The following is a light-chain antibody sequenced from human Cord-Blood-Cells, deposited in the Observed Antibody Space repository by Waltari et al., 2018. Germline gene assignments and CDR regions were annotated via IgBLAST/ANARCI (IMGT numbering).Light chain of an antibody. J-gene: IGLJ2*01. CDR2: EGS. V-gene: IGLV2-23*01. CDR1: SSDVGSYNL. CDR3: CSYAGSSTLV. Sequence: QSALTQPASVSGSPGQSITISCPGTSSDVGSYNLVSWYQQHPCKAPKLMIYEGSKRPSGVSNRFSGSKSGNTAYLTISGLQAEDEADYYCCSYAGSSTLVFGGGTKLTVL.